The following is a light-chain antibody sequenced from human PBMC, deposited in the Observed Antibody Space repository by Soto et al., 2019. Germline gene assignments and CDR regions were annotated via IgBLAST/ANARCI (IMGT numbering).Light chain of an antibody. Sequence: QSVLTQPPSASGSPGQSVTISCTGTSSDVGGYNYVSWYQQHPGKAPKLIISEVSKRPSGVPDRFSGSKSGNTASLTVSGLQAEDEADYYCTSHASSSTPVFGTGTKVTVL. CDR3: TSHASSSTPV. V-gene: IGLV2-8*01. CDR2: EVS. CDR1: SSDVGGYNY. J-gene: IGLJ1*01.